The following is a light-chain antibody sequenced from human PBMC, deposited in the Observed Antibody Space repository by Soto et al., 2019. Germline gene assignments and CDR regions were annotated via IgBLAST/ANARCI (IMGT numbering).Light chain of an antibody. CDR2: AAS. Sequence: DIQMTQSPTSLSASVGDRVTITFRATQSISSYLNWDQQKPGKAPKLLIYAASSLQSGVPSRFSGSGSGTDFTLTISCLQPEDFATYYCQQSYSTPPITFGQGTRLEIK. V-gene: IGKV1-39*01. CDR3: QQSYSTPPIT. CDR1: QSISSY. J-gene: IGKJ5*01.